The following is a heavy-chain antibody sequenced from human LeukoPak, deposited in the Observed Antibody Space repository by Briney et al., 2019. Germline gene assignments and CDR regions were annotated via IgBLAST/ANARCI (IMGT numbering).Heavy chain of an antibody. V-gene: IGHV4-34*01. Sequence: SSETLSLTCAVYGGSFSGYYWSWIRQPPGKGLEWIGEINHSGSTNYNPSLKSRVTISVDTSKNQFSLKLSSVTAADTAVYYCARPYGSGSYYFLGFDYWGQGTLVTVSS. CDR2: INHSGST. J-gene: IGHJ4*02. CDR1: GGSFSGYY. D-gene: IGHD3-10*01. CDR3: ARPYGSGSYYFLGFDY.